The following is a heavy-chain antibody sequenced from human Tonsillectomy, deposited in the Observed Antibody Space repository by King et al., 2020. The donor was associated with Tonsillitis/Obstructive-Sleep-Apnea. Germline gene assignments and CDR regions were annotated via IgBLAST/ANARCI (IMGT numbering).Heavy chain of an antibody. CDR1: GFTFSSYE. CDR2: ISSSGSII. J-gene: IGHJ6*02. Sequence: QLVQSGGGLVQPGGSLRLSCAASGFTFSSYEMNWVRQAPGKGLEWVSYISSSGSIIYYADSVKGRFSISRDNAKNSLYLQMNSLRAEDTAVYYCARLTAAIEAIFSYYYGLDVWGQGTTVTVSS. D-gene: IGHD3-9*01. V-gene: IGHV3-48*03. CDR3: ARLTAAIEAIFSYYYGLDV.